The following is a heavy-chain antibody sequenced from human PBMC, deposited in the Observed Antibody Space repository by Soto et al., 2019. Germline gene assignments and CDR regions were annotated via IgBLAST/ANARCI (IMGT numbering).Heavy chain of an antibody. CDR2: IYYSGST. CDR3: ARVLWFGELLNTNWFDP. Sequence: PSETLSLTCTVSGGSISSGGYYWSWIRQHPGKGLEWIGYIYYSGSTYYNPSLKSRVTISVDTSKNQFSLKLSSVTAADTAVYYCARVLWFGELLNTNWFDPWGQGTLVTVSS. J-gene: IGHJ5*02. D-gene: IGHD3-10*01. V-gene: IGHV4-31*03. CDR1: GGSISSGGYY.